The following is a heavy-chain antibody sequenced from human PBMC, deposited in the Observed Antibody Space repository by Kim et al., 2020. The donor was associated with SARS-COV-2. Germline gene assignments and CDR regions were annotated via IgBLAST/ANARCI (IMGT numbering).Heavy chain of an antibody. CDR2: ITNNNGKT. CDR3: AKDHPSPGWPTFGD. Sequence: GGSLRLSCAASGFAVYRFAMNWVRQAPGKGLEWISAITNNNGKTYYQDSVKGRFTISRDESKNIVYLHMSSLRVEDTAVYYCAKDHPSPGWPTFGDRGQG. CDR1: GFAVYRFA. J-gene: IGHJ4*02. V-gene: IGHV3-23*01. D-gene: IGHD6-19*01.